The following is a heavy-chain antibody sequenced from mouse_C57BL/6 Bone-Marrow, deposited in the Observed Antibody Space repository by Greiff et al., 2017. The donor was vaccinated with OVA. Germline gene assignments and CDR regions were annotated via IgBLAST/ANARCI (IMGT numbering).Heavy chain of an antibody. V-gene: IGHV1-55*01. J-gene: IGHJ2*01. Sequence: QVQLQQPGAELVKPGASVKMSCKASGYTFTSYWITWVKQRPGQGLEWIGVINPGSGGTNYNEKFKGKATLTADKSSSTAYMQLSSLTSEDSAVYFCARLSIYWGQGTTLTVSS. CDR3: ARLSIY. CDR2: INPGSGGT. CDR1: GYTFTSYW. D-gene: IGHD2-3*01.